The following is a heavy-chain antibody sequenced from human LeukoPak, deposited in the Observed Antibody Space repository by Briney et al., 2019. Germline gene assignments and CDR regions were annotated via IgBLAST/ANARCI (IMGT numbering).Heavy chain of an antibody. J-gene: IGHJ4*02. CDR2: IEQDGSEK. D-gene: IGHD4-17*01. Sequence: GGSLRLSCAASGFTFSSYGMSWVRQAPGKGLGWVASIEQDGSEKCYVDSVKGRFTISRDNAQKSLSLQMKSLRAEDTAVYYCARGSGDLDNWGQGTLVTVSS. V-gene: IGHV3-7*01. CDR3: ARGSGDLDN. CDR1: GFTFSSYG.